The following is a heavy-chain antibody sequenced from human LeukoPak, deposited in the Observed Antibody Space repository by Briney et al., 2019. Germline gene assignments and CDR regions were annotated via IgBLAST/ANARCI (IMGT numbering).Heavy chain of an antibody. CDR1: GFTFNIYG. D-gene: IGHD6-13*01. V-gene: IGHV3-30*19. J-gene: IGHJ4*02. Sequence: GGSLRLSCVASGFTFNIYGMHWVRQAPGKGLEWVAVISYDGSNEYYADSVKGRFTISRDNSKNTLYLQMNSLRAEDTAVYYCARDTSSWSHWGQGTLVTVSS. CDR3: ARDTSSWSH. CDR2: ISYDGSNE.